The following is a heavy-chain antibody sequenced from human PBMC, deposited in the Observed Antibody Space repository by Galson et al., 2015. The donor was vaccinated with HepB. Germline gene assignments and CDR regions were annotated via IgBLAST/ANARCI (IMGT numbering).Heavy chain of an antibody. V-gene: IGHV3-53*04. CDR1: GFTVSSNY. D-gene: IGHD3-10*01. CDR3: EGSGSYQGYYFDY. CDR2: IYSGGST. J-gene: IGHJ4*02. Sequence: SLRLSCAASGFTVSSNYMSWVRQAPGKGLEWVSVIYSGGSTYYADSVKGRFTISRHNSKNTLYLQMNSLRAEDTAVYYCEGSGSYQGYYFDYWGQGTLVTVSS.